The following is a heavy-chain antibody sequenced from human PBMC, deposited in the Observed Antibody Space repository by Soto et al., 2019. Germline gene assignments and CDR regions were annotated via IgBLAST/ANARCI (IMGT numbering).Heavy chain of an antibody. D-gene: IGHD1-1*01. J-gene: IGHJ6*02. CDR3: ARDSTGTTPYGMDV. Sequence: SETLSLTCAVSGGSISSSNWWSWVRQPPGKGLEWIGEIYHSGSTNYNPSLKSRVTISVDKSKNQFSLKLSSVTAADTAVYYCARDSTGTTPYGMDVWGQGTTVTVSS. V-gene: IGHV4-4*02. CDR2: IYHSGST. CDR1: GGSISSSNW.